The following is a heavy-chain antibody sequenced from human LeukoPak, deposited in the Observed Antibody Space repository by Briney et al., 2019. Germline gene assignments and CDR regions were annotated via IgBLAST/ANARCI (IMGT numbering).Heavy chain of an antibody. V-gene: IGHV3-21*01. CDR1: RFTFRSYS. CDR2: ISSSSSYI. J-gene: IGHJ6*02. CDR3: ARDPWFGEGTYYYYYGMDV. D-gene: IGHD3-10*01. Sequence: PGGSLRLSCAASRFTFRSYSMNWVRQAPGKGLDWVSSISSSSSYIYYADSVKGRFTISRDNAKNSLYLQMNSLRAEDTAVYYCARDPWFGEGTYYYYYGMDVWGQGTTVTVSS.